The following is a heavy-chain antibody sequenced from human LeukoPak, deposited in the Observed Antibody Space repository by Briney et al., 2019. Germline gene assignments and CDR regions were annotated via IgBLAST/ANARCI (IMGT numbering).Heavy chain of an antibody. J-gene: IGHJ4*02. CDR1: GFTFSTYV. CDR3: VRGTGY. CDR2: ISSNGDNT. Sequence: GGSLRLSCSVSGFTFSTYVMHWVRQAPGMGLEYVSAISSNGDNTYYADSVKGRFTISRDNSKNTLYLQMSSLRADDTAVYYCVRGTGYWGQGTLVTVSS. V-gene: IGHV3-64D*06.